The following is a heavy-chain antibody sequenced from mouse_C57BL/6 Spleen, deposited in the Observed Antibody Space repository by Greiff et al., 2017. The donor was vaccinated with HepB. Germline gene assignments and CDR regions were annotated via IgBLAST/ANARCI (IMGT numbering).Heavy chain of an antibody. Sequence: EVKLVESGGDLVKPGGSLKLSCAASGFTFSSYGMSWVRQTPDKRLEWVATISSGGSYTYYPDSVKGRFTISRDNAKNTLYLQMSSLKSEDTAMYYCASSSYEGYYFDYWGQGTTLTVSS. V-gene: IGHV5-6*01. CDR2: ISSGGSYT. CDR3: ASSSYEGYYFDY. D-gene: IGHD1-1*01. CDR1: GFTFSSYG. J-gene: IGHJ2*01.